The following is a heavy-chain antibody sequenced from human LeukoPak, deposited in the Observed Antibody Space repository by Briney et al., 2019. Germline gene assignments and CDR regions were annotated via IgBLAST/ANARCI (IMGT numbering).Heavy chain of an antibody. V-gene: IGHV4-34*01. CDR1: GGSFSGYY. CDR2: IHYSGGA. CDR3: ARAEGAASHI. Sequence: SETLSLTCAVYGGSFSGYYWSWIRQPPGKGLEWIGHIHYSGGADYKPSLKSRVSISLDTSKNHFSLRLTSVTAADTGVYFCARAEGAASHIWGQGTMVSVSS. J-gene: IGHJ3*02. D-gene: IGHD3-16*01.